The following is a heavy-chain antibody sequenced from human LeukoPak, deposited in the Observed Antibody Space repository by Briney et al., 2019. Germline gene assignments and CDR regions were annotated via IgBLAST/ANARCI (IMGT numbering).Heavy chain of an antibody. D-gene: IGHD4-17*01. V-gene: IGHV4-4*07. CDR3: ARSHPHDYGDYSAFDI. Sequence: PSETLSLTCTVSGGSISSYYWSWIRQPAGKGLEWIGRIYTSGSTNYNPSLKSRVTMSVDTSKNQFSLKLSSVTAADTAVYYCARSHPHDYGDYSAFDIWDQGTMVTVSS. CDR1: GGSISSYY. J-gene: IGHJ3*02. CDR2: IYTSGST.